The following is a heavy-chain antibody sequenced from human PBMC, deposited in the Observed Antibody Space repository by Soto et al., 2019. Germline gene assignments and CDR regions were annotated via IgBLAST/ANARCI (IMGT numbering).Heavy chain of an antibody. CDR2: ISSSSGSI. CDR1: GFTFSSYA. Sequence: GGSLRLSCAASGFTFSSYAMSWVRQAPGKGLEWVSSISSSSGSIYYADSVKGRFTISRDNAKNSLYLQMNSLRAEDTAVYYCAELHSSSINIWGQGTMVTVSS. CDR3: AELHSSSINI. V-gene: IGHV3-21*01. J-gene: IGHJ3*02. D-gene: IGHD6-13*01.